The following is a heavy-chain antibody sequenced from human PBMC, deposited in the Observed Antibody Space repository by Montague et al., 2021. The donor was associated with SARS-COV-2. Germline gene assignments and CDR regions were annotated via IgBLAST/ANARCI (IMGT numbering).Heavy chain of an antibody. J-gene: IGHJ4*02. D-gene: IGHD1-7*01. Sequence: SETLSLTCTVSGGSISGSNYYWAWIRQPPGKGLEWIGRIYYSGSTYDNPSLKSRVSISVDTSKNQFSLKLNSVTAADTAVYYCARLLLELPGDYWGQGTLVTVSS. CDR3: ARLLLELPGDY. V-gene: IGHV4-39*01. CDR1: GGSISGSNYY. CDR2: IYYSGST.